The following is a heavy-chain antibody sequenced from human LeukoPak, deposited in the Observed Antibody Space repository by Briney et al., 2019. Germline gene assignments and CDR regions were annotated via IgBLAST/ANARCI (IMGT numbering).Heavy chain of an antibody. Sequence: SETLSLTCTVSGGSISSYYWSWIQQPPGKGLEWIGYIYYSGSTNYNPSLKSRVTISVDTSKNQFSLKLSSVTAADTAVYYCASIYGGNSGVAFDIWGQGTMVTVSS. CDR3: ASIYGGNSGVAFDI. D-gene: IGHD4-23*01. CDR1: GGSISSYY. J-gene: IGHJ3*02. CDR2: IYYSGST. V-gene: IGHV4-59*01.